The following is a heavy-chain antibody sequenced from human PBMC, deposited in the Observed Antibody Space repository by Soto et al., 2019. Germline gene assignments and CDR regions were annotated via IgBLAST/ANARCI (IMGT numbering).Heavy chain of an antibody. CDR1: GFTFSSYA. J-gene: IGHJ6*02. V-gene: IGHV3-30-3*01. CDR3: ARDPHGYSSSSGFYYYGMDV. D-gene: IGHD6-6*01. CDR2: ISYDGSNK. Sequence: VQLVESGGGVVQPGRSLRLSCAASGFTFSSYAMHWVRQAPGKGLEWVAVISYDGSNKYYADSVKGRFTISRDNSKNTLYLQMNSLRAEDTAVYYCARDPHGYSSSSGFYYYGMDVWGQGTTVTVSS.